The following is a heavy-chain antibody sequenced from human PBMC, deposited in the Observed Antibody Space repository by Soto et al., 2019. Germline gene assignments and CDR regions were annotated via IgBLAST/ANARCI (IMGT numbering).Heavy chain of an antibody. Sequence: ASVKVSCKTSGYTFTNFGLSWVRQAPGQGLEWMGWISAYNGNTNYAQNFQGRVTMTTDTSTTTAYMELRSLRSDDTAVYYCARVGGSIVLVPAAGPHWFDPWGQGTLVTVSS. D-gene: IGHD2-2*01. V-gene: IGHV1-18*01. CDR1: GYTFTNFG. J-gene: IGHJ5*02. CDR2: ISAYNGNT. CDR3: ARVGGSIVLVPAAGPHWFDP.